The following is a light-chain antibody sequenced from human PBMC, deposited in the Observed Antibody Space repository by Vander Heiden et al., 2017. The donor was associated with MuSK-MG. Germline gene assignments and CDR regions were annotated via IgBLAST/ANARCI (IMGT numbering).Light chain of an antibody. CDR2: QDS. CDR1: KLGDNY. J-gene: IGLJ2*01. Sequence: SYELTQPPSVSVSPGQTASITCSGDKLGDNYACWYQQKPGQSPVLVIYQDSKRTSGIPERFSGSNAGNTATLTISGTQAMDEADYYCQAWDSSNVVFGGGTKLTVL. CDR3: QAWDSSNVV. V-gene: IGLV3-1*01.